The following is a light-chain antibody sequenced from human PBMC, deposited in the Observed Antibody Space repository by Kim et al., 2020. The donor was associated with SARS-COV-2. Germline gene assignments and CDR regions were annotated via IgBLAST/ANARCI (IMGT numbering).Light chain of an antibody. Sequence: VLTQSPGTVSLSLGERVTLSCRASQSVTNNYLAWFQQKPGQVPRLLIYGASNRATGVPDRFSGSGSGTDFTLTINRLEPEDFAVYFSQQYIVASWTFVEGTKVYIK. CDR1: QSVTNNY. V-gene: IGKV3-20*01. CDR2: GAS. J-gene: IGKJ1*01. CDR3: QQYIVASWT.